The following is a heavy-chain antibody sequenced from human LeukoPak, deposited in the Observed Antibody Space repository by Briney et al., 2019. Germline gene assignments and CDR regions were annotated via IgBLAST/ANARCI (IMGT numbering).Heavy chain of an antibody. D-gene: IGHD2-15*01. CDR2: FYYSGST. CDR1: GGSISSSSYY. J-gene: IGHJ3*02. V-gene: IGHV4-39*01. CDR3: ASKQRGEYCSGGGCYLGDAFDI. Sequence: SETLSLTCTVSGGSISSSSYYWGRIRQPPGKGLEWIGGFYYSGSTYYNPSLKSRVTISVDTSKNQFSLKLSSVTAADTAVYYCASKQRGEYCSGGGCYLGDAFDIWGQGTMVTVSS.